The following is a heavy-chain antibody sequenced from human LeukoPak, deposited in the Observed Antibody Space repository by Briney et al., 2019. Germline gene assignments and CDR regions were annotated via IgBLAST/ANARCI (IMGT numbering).Heavy chain of an antibody. V-gene: IGHV4-30-2*01. CDR1: GGSISSGDYS. J-gene: IGHJ4*02. CDR3: AREEVVIRYFDY. CDR2: IYHSGST. Sequence: PSETLSLTCAVSGGSISSGDYSWSWIRQPPGKGLEWIGYIYHSGSTYYNPSLKSRVTISVDRSKNQFSLKLSSVTAADTAVYYCAREEVVIRYFDYWGQGTLVTVSS. D-gene: IGHD3-22*01.